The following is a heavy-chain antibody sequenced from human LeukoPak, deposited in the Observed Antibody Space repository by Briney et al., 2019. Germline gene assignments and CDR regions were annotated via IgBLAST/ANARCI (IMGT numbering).Heavy chain of an antibody. J-gene: IGHJ4*02. CDR2: ISYDGSNK. D-gene: IGHD2-2*01. Sequence: GGSLRLSCAASGFTFSSYGMHWVRQAPGKGLEWVAVISYDGSNKYYADSVKGRFTISRDNAKNSLYLQMNSLRAEDTALYYCARDGVVPAAMQYWGQGTLVTVSS. CDR3: ARDGVVPAAMQY. V-gene: IGHV3-30*03. CDR1: GFTFSSYG.